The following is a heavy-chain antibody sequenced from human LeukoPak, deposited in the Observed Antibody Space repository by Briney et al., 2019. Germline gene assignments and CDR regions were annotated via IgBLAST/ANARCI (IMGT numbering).Heavy chain of an antibody. J-gene: IGHJ4*02. CDR2: IYYSGST. CDR3: ARTYDSSGYYYCFDY. V-gene: IGHV4-31*03. CDR1: GGSISSGGYY. D-gene: IGHD3-22*01. Sequence: PSQTLSLTCTVSGGSISSGGYYWSWIRQHPGKSLEWIGYIYYSGSTYYNPSLKSRVTISVDTSKNQFSLKLSSVTAADTAVYYCARTYDSSGYYYCFDYWGQGTLVTVSS.